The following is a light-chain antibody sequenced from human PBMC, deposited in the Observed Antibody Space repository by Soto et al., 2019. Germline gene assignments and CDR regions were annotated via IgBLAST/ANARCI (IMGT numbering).Light chain of an antibody. J-gene: IGKJ4*01. CDR1: QSVSSN. Sequence: EIFMTQSPSTLSVSPVAVATLSCRGRQSVSSNLAWYQQKPDQAPRLLIYGASTRATGIPARFSGSGSGTEFTLTISSLQSEDFAVYYCQQYNNWPPRLTFGGGTKVDIK. CDR3: QQYNNWPPRLT. CDR2: GAS. V-gene: IGKV3-15*01.